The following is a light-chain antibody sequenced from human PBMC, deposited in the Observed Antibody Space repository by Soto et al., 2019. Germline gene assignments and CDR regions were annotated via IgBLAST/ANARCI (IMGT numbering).Light chain of an antibody. Sequence: DIRMTQSHSTLCGSVGDRVTITCRSSQGISRWLAWYQQKPGKAPKLLIYAASSLQIGVPSRFSGSESGTDFTPTISSLQPQDFATYYGQEATSFPPWTFSQATQG. V-gene: IGKV1-12*01. CDR1: QGISRW. J-gene: IGKJ1*01. CDR3: QEATSFPPWT. CDR2: AAS.